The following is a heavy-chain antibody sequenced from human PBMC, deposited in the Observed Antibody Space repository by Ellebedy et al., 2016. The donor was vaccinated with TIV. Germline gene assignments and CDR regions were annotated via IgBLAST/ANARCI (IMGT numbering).Heavy chain of an antibody. CDR3: ASAARGSGAYESF. V-gene: IGHV3-48*03. CDR1: EFIFSKYD. J-gene: IGHJ4*02. Sequence: GESLKISCEASEFIFSKYDMNWVRQAPGKGLEWVSFINWNGETTLYEESLEGRFTIARDNAKTSMYLQMNSLRADDTARYYCASAARGSGAYESFWGQGTLVTVSS. CDR2: INWNGETT. D-gene: IGHD5-12*01.